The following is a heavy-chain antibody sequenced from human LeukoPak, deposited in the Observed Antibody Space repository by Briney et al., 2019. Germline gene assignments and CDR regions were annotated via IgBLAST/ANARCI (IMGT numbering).Heavy chain of an antibody. V-gene: IGHV3-30-3*01. CDR3: ARDLSGWYSFDY. CDR2: ISYGGSNK. Sequence: GGSLRLSCAPSGFTFSNYGMHWVRQAPGKGLEWVAVISYGGSNKYYGDSVKGRFTISRDNSKNTVYLQMNSLRAEDTAVYYCARDLSGWYSFDYWGQGTPVTVSS. D-gene: IGHD6-19*01. J-gene: IGHJ4*02. CDR1: GFTFSNYG.